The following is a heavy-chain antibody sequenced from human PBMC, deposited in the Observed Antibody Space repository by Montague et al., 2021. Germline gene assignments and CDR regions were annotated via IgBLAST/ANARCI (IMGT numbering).Heavy chain of an antibody. CDR2: IYWDDEK. J-gene: IGHJ5*02. V-gene: IGHV2-5*02. CDR1: GFSISTSRVG. D-gene: IGHD6-13*01. CDR3: AHRVVWAAGQSWFDA. Sequence: PALVKPTQTLTLTCTFSGFSISTSRVGVGWIRQPPGKALEWLALIYWDDEKRYSPSLKRRLTITKDTSKNQVVLTMTNIDPVDTGTYYCAHRVVWAAGQSWFDAWGRGTLVTVSS.